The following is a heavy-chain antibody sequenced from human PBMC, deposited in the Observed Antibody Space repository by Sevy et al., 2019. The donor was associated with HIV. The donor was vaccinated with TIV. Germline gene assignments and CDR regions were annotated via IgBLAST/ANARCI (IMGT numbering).Heavy chain of an antibody. V-gene: IGHV1-24*01. D-gene: IGHD3-9*01. Sequence: ASVKVSCKVSGYTLTELSMHWVRQAPGKGLEWMGGFDPEDGETIYAQKFQGRVTMTEDTSTDTAYMELSSLRSEDTAVYYCATASKNILTGPYYYYGMDVWGQGTTVTVSS. CDR1: GYTLTELS. CDR2: FDPEDGET. J-gene: IGHJ6*02. CDR3: ATASKNILTGPYYYYGMDV.